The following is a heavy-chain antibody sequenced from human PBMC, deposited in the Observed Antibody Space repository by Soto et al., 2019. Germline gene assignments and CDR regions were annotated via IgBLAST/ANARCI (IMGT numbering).Heavy chain of an antibody. CDR1: GLTFNTYW. J-gene: IGHJ4*02. CDR3: ARAREYFFDY. D-gene: IGHD3-9*01. Sequence: EVQLVESVGGLVQPGESLRLSCAASGLTFNTYWMTWVRQPPGKGLEWVSNINTDRSVKYAVGSQRGRFTIPRDNAKNSLYLQMNSLRAEDTAVYYCARAREYFFDYWGQGNLVTASS. V-gene: IGHV3-7*01. CDR2: INTDRSVK.